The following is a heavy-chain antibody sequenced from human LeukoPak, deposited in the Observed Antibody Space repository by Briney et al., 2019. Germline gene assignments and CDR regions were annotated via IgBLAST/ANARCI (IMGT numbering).Heavy chain of an antibody. CDR2: INHSEST. CDR1: GGSFSGYY. J-gene: IGHJ5*02. V-gene: IGHV4-34*01. CDR3: AGLGGPGGFDP. Sequence: PSETLSLTCAVYGGSFSGYYWSWIRQPPGKGLEWIGEINHSESTNYNPSLKSRVTISVDTSKNQFSLKLSSVTAADTAVYYCAGLGGPGGFDPWGQGTLVTVSS. D-gene: IGHD4-23*01.